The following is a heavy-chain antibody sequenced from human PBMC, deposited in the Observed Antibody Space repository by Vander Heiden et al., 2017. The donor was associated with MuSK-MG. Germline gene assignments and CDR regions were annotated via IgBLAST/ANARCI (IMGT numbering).Heavy chain of an antibody. V-gene: IGHV4-31*03. CDR1: GGSISSGVYY. D-gene: IGHD3-22*01. CDR3: ARMVFTDYYDSSGSNDY. J-gene: IGHJ4*02. Sequence: QVQLQESGPGLVKPSQTLSLTCTVSGGSISSGVYYWSWIRQHPGKGLEWIGYIYYSGSTYYNPSLKSRVTISVDTSKNQFSLKLSSVTAADTAVYYCARMVFTDYYDSSGSNDYWGQGTLVTVSS. CDR2: IYYSGST.